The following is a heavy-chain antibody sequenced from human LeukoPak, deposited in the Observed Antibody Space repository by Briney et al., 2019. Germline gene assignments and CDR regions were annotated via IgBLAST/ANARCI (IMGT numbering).Heavy chain of an antibody. D-gene: IGHD3-10*01. CDR2: ISSSSSYI. V-gene: IGHV3-21*01. CDR1: GFTFRSYS. J-gene: IGHJ4*02. Sequence: GGSLRLPCAAPGFTFRSYSMNLGRQAPGKGVGGGSPISSSSSYIYYADSVKGRFTISRDNAKNSLYLQMNSLRAEDTAVYYCASGFDVYGSGSYEDYWGQGTLVTVSS. CDR3: ASGFDVYGSGSYEDY.